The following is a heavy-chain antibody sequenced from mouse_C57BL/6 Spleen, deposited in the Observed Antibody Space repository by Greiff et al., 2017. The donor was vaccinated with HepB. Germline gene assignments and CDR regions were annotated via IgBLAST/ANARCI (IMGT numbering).Heavy chain of an antibody. V-gene: IGHV1-15*01. J-gene: IGHJ4*01. Sequence: QVQLKESGAELVRPGASVTLSCKASGYTFTDYEMHWVKQTPVHGLEWIGAIDPETGGTAYNQKFKGKAILTADKSSSTAYMELRSLTSEDSAVYYCTRDCDVYYYAMDYWGQGTSVTVSS. D-gene: IGHD2-13*01. CDR2: IDPETGGT. CDR3: TRDCDVYYYAMDY. CDR1: GYTFTDYE.